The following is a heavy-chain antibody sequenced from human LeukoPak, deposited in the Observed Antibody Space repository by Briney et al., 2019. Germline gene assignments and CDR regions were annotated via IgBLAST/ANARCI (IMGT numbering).Heavy chain of an antibody. V-gene: IGHV4-61*02. CDR3: ARDSFEGGYYYYLDV. Sequence: TLSLTCTVSGGSISSGSYYWSWIRQPAGKGLEWIGRIYTSGSTNYNPSLKSRVIISVDTSKNQFSLKLNSVTATDTAVYYCARDSFEGGYYYYLDVWGKGTTVTVSS. D-gene: IGHD3-16*01. J-gene: IGHJ6*03. CDR2: IYTSGST. CDR1: GGSISSGSYY.